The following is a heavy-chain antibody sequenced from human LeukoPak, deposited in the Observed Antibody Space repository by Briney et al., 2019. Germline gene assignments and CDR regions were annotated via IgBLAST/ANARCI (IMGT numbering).Heavy chain of an antibody. J-gene: IGHJ4*02. CDR3: AKLLESYSDS. CDR2: IDYSGAVT. CDR1: GFSFTTHA. Sequence: PRGSLRLSCSASGFSFTTHAMIWARRASGKGLEWVSAIDYSGAVTFYADSVKGRLTISRDNSKNTMYLQMNGLRAEDTAVYYCAKLLESYSDSWGQGTLVTVSS. V-gene: IGHV3-23*01.